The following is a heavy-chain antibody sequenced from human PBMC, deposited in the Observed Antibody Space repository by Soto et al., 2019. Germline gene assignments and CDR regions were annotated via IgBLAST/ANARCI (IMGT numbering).Heavy chain of an antibody. J-gene: IGHJ4*02. CDR3: ARVYYGSGWHFDY. Sequence: SETLSLTCTVSGGSISSGGYYWSWIRQHPGKGLEWIGYIYYSGSTYYNPSLKSRVTISVDTSKNQFSLKLSSVTAADTAVYYCARVYYGSGWHFDYWGQGTLVTVSS. CDR1: GGSISSGGYY. D-gene: IGHD3-10*01. CDR2: IYYSGST. V-gene: IGHV4-31*03.